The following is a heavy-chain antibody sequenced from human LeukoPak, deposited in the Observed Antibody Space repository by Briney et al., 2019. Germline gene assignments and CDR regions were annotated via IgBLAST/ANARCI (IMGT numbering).Heavy chain of an antibody. CDR2: ISGNGGDT. CDR1: GFTHTNYA. V-gene: IGHV3-23*01. D-gene: IGHD3-10*01. J-gene: IGHJ4*02. CDR3: ARVPGSYYVDFDY. Sequence: PGGSLRLSCTASGFTHTNYAMNWVRQDPGKGLEWVSAISGNGGDTYHADSVKGRFTISRDNSKNTLYLQMNSLRAEDTAVYYCARVPGSYYVDFDYWGQGTLVTVSS.